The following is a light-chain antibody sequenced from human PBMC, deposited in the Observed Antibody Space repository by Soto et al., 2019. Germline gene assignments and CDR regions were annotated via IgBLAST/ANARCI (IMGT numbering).Light chain of an antibody. CDR1: QSVRGS. CDR2: AAS. Sequence: DIQMTQSPSSLSASVGDRVTVTCRASQSVRGSLNWYQQKPGKAPKLLIYAASSLQSGVPSKFSGSGSGTDFTLTISSLQPEDFATYYCQQSYDTPYTFGQGTKLEI. J-gene: IGKJ2*01. CDR3: QQSYDTPYT. V-gene: IGKV1-39*01.